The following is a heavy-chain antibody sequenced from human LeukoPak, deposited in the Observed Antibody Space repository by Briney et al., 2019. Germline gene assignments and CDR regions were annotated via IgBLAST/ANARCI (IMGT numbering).Heavy chain of an antibody. CDR3: ARDLGYCSGSTCYVGYFDY. V-gene: IGHV3-66*01. J-gene: IGHJ4*02. D-gene: IGHD2-15*01. Sequence: GGSLRLSCAASGFTVSTNYMNWVRQAPGKGLEWVSLIYSDGSTYYADSVRGRFTISRDNSKNTLYLQMNSLRAEDTAVYYCARDLGYCSGSTCYVGYFDYWGQGTQVTVSS. CDR2: IYSDGST. CDR1: GFTVSTNY.